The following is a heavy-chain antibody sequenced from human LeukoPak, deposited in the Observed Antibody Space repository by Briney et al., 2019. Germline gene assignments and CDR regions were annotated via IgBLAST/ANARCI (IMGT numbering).Heavy chain of an antibody. V-gene: IGHV1-2*02. J-gene: IGHJ4*02. CDR1: GYTFSGTGWY. CDR2: IYPNNGAS. D-gene: IGHD3-10*01. Sequence: ASVKVSCKASGYTFSGTGWYLYWLRQAPGQGLECMGWIYPNNGASAYAQKFQGRVAMTRDTSITTAYMELSRLRPDDTAVYYCARDGPAQMVDFDYWGQGTLVTVSS. CDR3: ARDGPAQMVDFDY.